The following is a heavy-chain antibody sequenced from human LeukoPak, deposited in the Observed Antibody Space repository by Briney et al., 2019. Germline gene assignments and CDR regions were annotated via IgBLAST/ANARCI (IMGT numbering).Heavy chain of an antibody. CDR1: GGSISSYY. CDR3: ARAGFADAFDI. J-gene: IGHJ3*02. Sequence: SETLSLTCTVSGGSISSYYWSWIRQPPGKGLEWIGYIYYSGSTNYNPSLKSRVTISVDTSKNQFSPKLSSVTAADTAVYHCARAGFADAFDIWGQGTMVTVSS. CDR2: IYYSGST. V-gene: IGHV4-59*01.